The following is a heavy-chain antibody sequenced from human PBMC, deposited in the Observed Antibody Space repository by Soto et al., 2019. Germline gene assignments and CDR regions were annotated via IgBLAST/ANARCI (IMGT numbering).Heavy chain of an antibody. CDR3: AKALQNRLNFFDS. V-gene: IGHV3-30*18. CDR2: VSFDGSIT. Sequence: HPGGSLRLCCAASGFTFSSYGMHWVRQAPDKGLEWVAVVSFDGSITLYADSVKGRFTISRDNSKNTLYLQMDSLRAEDTALYYCAKALQNRLNFFDSWGQGTLVTVSS. CDR1: GFTFSSYG. D-gene: IGHD1-1*01. J-gene: IGHJ4*02.